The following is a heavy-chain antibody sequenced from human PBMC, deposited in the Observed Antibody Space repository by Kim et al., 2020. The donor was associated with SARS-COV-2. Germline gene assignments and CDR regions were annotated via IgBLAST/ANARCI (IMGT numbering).Heavy chain of an antibody. CDR1: GSTLHDHA. Sequence: GGSLRLSCTGSGSTLHDHAMHWVRQPPGKGLEWVSGIYYGGRADYADSVRGRFTTFRDNAKNSLYLQMNSLTTDDTALYFCIKDVTPGGLDYWCQGTLVT. D-gene: IGHD2-21*02. J-gene: IGHJ4*02. CDR3: IKDVTPGGLDY. V-gene: IGHV3-9*01. CDR2: IYYGGRA.